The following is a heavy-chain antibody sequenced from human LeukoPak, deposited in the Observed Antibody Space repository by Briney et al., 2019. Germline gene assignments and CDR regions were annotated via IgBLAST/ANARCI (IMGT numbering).Heavy chain of an antibody. CDR2: ISAYNGNT. CDR3: AREKDYDFWSGYYTDY. J-gene: IGHJ4*02. Sequence: ASVKVSCKASGYTFTSYGISWVRQAPGQGLEWMGWISAYNGNTNYAQKIQGRVTMTADTSTSTAYMELRSLRSDDTAVYYCAREKDYDFWSGYYTDYWGQGTLVTVSS. V-gene: IGHV1-18*01. D-gene: IGHD3-3*01. CDR1: GYTFTSYG.